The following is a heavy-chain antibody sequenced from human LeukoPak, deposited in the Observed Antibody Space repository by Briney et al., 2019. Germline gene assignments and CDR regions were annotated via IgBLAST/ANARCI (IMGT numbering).Heavy chain of an antibody. J-gene: IGHJ4*02. D-gene: IGHD1/OR15-1a*01. CDR3: TTSGIPGTGGPDY. Sequence: PGGSLRLSCAASGFTFSHAWMSWVRQAPGKGLEWVGRIKAKTDGETTDYATSVKGRFSISRDDSKSTLYLQMNSLKTDDTAFYYCTTSGIPGTGGPDYWGQGTLVLVSS. V-gene: IGHV3-15*01. CDR2: IKAKTDGETT. CDR1: GFTFSHAW.